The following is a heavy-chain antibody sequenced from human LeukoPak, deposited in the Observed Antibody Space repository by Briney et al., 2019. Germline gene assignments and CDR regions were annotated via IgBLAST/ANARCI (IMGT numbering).Heavy chain of an antibody. Sequence: ASVKVSCKASGYTFTGYYMHWVRQAPGQGLEWMGIINPSGGSTSYAQKFQGRVTMTRDTSTSTVYMELSSLRSEDTAVYYCARNNGFGIAVAGGEFDYWGQGTLVTVSS. D-gene: IGHD6-19*01. CDR3: ARNNGFGIAVAGGEFDY. CDR1: GYTFTGYY. CDR2: INPSGGST. J-gene: IGHJ4*02. V-gene: IGHV1-46*01.